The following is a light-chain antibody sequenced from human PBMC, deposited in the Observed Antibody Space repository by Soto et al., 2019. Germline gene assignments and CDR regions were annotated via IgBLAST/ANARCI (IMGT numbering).Light chain of an antibody. J-gene: IGLJ1*01. V-gene: IGLV2-14*04. CDR2: DVS. Sequence: ITITCTGTSSYVGGYNYVSWYQQHPGKAPKLMIYDVSYRPSGVSDRFSGSKSGNTASLTISWLQSEDEADYYCDSYTSGSSYVFGTGTKVTV. CDR3: DSYTSGSSYV. CDR1: SSYVGGYNY.